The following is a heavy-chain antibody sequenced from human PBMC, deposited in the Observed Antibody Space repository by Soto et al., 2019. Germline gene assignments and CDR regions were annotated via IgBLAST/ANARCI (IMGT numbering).Heavy chain of an antibody. Sequence: PGESLKISCKGSGYSFTSYWISWVRQMPGKGLEWMGRIDPSDSYTNYSPSFQGHVTISADKSISTAYLQWSSLKASDTAMYYCARHGPLQSYYDILPNWFDPWGQGTLVTVSS. CDR2: IDPSDSYT. CDR1: GYSFTSYW. J-gene: IGHJ5*02. V-gene: IGHV5-10-1*01. CDR3: ARHGPLQSYYDILPNWFDP. D-gene: IGHD3-9*01.